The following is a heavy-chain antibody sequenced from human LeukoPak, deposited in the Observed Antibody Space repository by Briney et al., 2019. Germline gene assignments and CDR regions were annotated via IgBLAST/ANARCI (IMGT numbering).Heavy chain of an antibody. J-gene: IGHJ4*02. CDR2: IYYSGST. CDR3: ARGRRGSSGYYDY. Sequence: SETLSLTCTVSNGSINTYYWSWIRQPPGKGLEWIGYIYYSGSTYYNPSLKSRVTISVDTSKNQFSLKLSSVTAADTAVYYCARGRRGSSGYYDYWGQGTLVTVSS. D-gene: IGHD3-22*01. V-gene: IGHV4-30-4*08. CDR1: NGSINTYY.